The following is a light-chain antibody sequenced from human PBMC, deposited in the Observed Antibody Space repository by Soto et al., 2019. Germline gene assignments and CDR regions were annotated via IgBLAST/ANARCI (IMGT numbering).Light chain of an antibody. V-gene: IGLV2-14*03. CDR2: DVS. Sequence: QSALTQPASVSGSPGQSITISCTGSSSDVGGYDYVSWYQQHPGKAPKLMIYDVSNRPSGVSSRFSGSKSGSTASLTISGLQAEDEADYYCCSFTSITGVVVFGGGTQLTVL. J-gene: IGLJ2*01. CDR3: CSFTSITGVVV. CDR1: SSDVGGYDY.